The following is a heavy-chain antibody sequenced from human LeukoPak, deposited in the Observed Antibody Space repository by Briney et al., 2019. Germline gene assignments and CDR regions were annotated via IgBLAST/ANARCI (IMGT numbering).Heavy chain of an antibody. CDR1: GGSISVYY. CDR3: VRLGYCSGSHCLPDY. CDR2: IHYSRTA. V-gene: IGHV4-59*01. Sequence: PFETPCLTCTVSGGSISVYYWSWMRQPPGKRLECIGYIHYSRTANYSPPLQSRVTTSLDTSKNLFSPRLSSVTAADTAVYYCVRLGYCSGSHCLPDYWGQGTL. D-gene: IGHD2-15*01. J-gene: IGHJ4*02.